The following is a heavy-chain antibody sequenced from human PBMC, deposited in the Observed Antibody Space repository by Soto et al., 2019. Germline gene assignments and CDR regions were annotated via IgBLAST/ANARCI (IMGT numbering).Heavy chain of an antibody. CDR1: GYTFTDSA. D-gene: IGHD4-17*01. V-gene: IGHV1-3*01. J-gene: IGHJ4*02. Sequence: ASVKVSCKASGYTFTDSAIHWVRQAPGQSLELLGWIAPGNGNTKYSQKFQGRVTITRDTSATTAYMELSSLRSEDTAVYYCARAEDGDFDYWGQGTLVTVSS. CDR3: ARAEDGDFDY. CDR2: IAPGNGNT.